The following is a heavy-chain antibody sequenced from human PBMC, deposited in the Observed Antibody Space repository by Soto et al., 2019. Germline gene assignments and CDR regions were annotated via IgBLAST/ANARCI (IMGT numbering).Heavy chain of an antibody. Sequence: EVQLLESGGGLVQPGGSLRLSCAASGFTFSSYAMSWVRQAPGKGLEWVSAISGSGGSTYYADSVKGRFTISRDNSKNTLYVQMNSLRAEDTAVYYCAKTIAARPNYYYYYYMDVWGKGTTVTVSS. V-gene: IGHV3-23*01. CDR3: AKTIAARPNYYYYYYMDV. J-gene: IGHJ6*03. CDR2: ISGSGGST. CDR1: GFTFSSYA. D-gene: IGHD6-6*01.